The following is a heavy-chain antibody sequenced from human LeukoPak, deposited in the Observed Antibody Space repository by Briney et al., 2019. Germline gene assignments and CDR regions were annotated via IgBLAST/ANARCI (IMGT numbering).Heavy chain of an antibody. CDR3: AKDRPSGGGNYPAFDY. CDR1: GFTFSSYA. Sequence: GGSLRLSCAASGFTFSSYAMSWVRQAPGKGLEWVSAISGSGGSTYYADSVKGRFTISRDNSKNTLYLQMNSLRAEDTAVYYCAKDRPSGGGNYPAFDYWGQGTLVTVSS. J-gene: IGHJ4*02. D-gene: IGHD1-26*01. V-gene: IGHV3-23*01. CDR2: ISGSGGST.